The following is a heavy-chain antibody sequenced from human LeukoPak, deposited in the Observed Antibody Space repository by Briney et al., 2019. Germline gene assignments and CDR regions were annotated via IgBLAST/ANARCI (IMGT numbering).Heavy chain of an antibody. Sequence: GGSLRLSCAASGFTFSSYWMSWVRQAPGKGLEWVANIKQDGSEKYYVDSVKGRFTISRDNAKNSLYLQMNSLRAEDTAVYYCARVSPFLEWLLYGPSDYWGQGTLVTVSS. J-gene: IGHJ4*02. D-gene: IGHD3-3*01. V-gene: IGHV3-7*01. CDR3: ARVSPFLEWLLYGPSDY. CDR1: GFTFSSYW. CDR2: IKQDGSEK.